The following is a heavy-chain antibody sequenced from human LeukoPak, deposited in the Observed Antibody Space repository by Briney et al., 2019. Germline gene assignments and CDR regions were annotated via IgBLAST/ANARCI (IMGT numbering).Heavy chain of an antibody. CDR1: GCTFSSYA. CDR3: ARNWIGGDCYSCAFDAFDI. D-gene: IGHD2-21*01. J-gene: IGHJ3*02. Sequence: SVKVSCKASGCTFSSYAISWVRQAPGQGLEWMGRIIPIFGTANYAQKFQGRVTITTDESTSTAYMELSSLRSEDTAVYYCARNWIGGDCYSCAFDAFDIWGQGTMVTV. V-gene: IGHV1-69*05. CDR2: IIPIFGTA.